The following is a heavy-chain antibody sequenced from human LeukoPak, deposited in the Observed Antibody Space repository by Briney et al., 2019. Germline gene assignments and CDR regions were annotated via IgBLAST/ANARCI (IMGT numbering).Heavy chain of an antibody. D-gene: IGHD3-10*01. CDR3: ATVRGITMVRGVIMGSNWFDP. J-gene: IGHJ5*02. CDR1: GYTLTELS. CDR2: FDPEDGET. V-gene: IGHV1-24*01. Sequence: GASAKVSCKVSGYTLTELSMHWVRQAPGKGLEWMGGFDPEDGETIYAQKFQGRVTMTEDTSTDTAYMELSSLRSEDTAVYYCATVRGITMVRGVIMGSNWFDPWGQGTLVTVSS.